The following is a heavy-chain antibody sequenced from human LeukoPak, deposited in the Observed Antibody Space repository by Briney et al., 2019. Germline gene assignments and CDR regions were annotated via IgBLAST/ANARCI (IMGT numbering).Heavy chain of an antibody. CDR2: IRSEAYGGTP. V-gene: IGHV3-49*04. CDR3: TRGWLTRIPEGALDI. CDR1: GFNFGDYA. J-gene: IGHJ3*02. Sequence: GGSLRLSCTGSGFNFGDYAMSWVRQAPGKGLEWVAFIRSEAYGGTPEYAASVKGRFSISRDDSKTIAYLQMNSLKTEDTAFYYCTRGWLTRIPEGALDIWGQGTLVTVSS. D-gene: IGHD6-19*01.